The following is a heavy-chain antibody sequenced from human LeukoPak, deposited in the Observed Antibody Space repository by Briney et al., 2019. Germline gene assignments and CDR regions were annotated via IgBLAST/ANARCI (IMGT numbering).Heavy chain of an antibody. Sequence: GGSLRLSCAASGFTFSDYYMSWIRQAPGKGLEWVSYISSSGSTIYYADSVKGRFTISRDNTKNSLYLQMNSLRAEDTAVYYCARGYYYGSGENWFDPWGQGTLVTVSS. J-gene: IGHJ5*02. CDR2: ISSSGSTI. V-gene: IGHV3-11*01. D-gene: IGHD3-10*01. CDR1: GFTFSDYY. CDR3: ARGYYYGSGENWFDP.